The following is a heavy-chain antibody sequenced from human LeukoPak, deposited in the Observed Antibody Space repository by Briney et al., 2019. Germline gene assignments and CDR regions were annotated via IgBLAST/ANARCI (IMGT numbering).Heavy chain of an antibody. Sequence: SVKVSRKASGGTFNNYAISWVRQAPGQGLEWMGGIIPVFGTAHYGQNFQGRVTITTDEFTSTVYMEFIRLRSEDTAVYYCARDLGKGNLGDSWGQGTLVTVSS. CDR3: ARDLGKGNLGDS. CDR1: GGTFNNYA. V-gene: IGHV1-69*05. D-gene: IGHD2-21*01. CDR2: IIPVFGTA. J-gene: IGHJ5*02.